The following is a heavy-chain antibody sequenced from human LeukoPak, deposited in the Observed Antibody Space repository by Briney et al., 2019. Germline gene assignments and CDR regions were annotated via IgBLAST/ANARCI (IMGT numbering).Heavy chain of an antibody. J-gene: IGHJ4*02. CDR2: VYSSGIT. V-gene: IGHV3-53*01. Sequence: AGSLRLSCAASGFSVSSNYISWVRQAPGEGLECVSVVYSSGITAYADSVKGRFTISRDNSKNTLYLQMNSLRAEDTAVYYCAKGLRGTYYFDYWGQGALVTVSS. CDR1: GFSVSSNY. D-gene: IGHD4-17*01. CDR3: AKGLRGTYYFDY.